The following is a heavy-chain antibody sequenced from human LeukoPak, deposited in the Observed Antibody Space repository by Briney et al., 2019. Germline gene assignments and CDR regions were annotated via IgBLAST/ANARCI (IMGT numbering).Heavy chain of an antibody. CDR1: GFSFRAYA. D-gene: IGHD1-26*01. CDR3: AKELWETLLLFDY. V-gene: IGHV3-23*01. CDR2: ISDSGGAT. J-gene: IGHJ4*02. Sequence: GGPLRLSCAASGFSFRAYAMSWVRQAPGKGLEWVSGISDSGGATYYAESVKGRFTISRDNSKNTLYLQMNSLRAEDTAVYYCAKELWETLLLFDYWGQGTLVTVSS.